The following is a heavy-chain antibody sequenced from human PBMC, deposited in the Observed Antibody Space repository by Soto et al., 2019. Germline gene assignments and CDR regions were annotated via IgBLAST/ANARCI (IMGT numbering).Heavy chain of an antibody. CDR3: APWLLREHVFDI. CDR2: LYIADGT. Sequence: GVSLRLSCAASGFTVNGKKYITWVRQAPGKGLEWVSALYIADGTFYADSLKGRFTVSIDISKNTVYLQMNNLSPEYPSGHYLAPWLLREHVFDICALGTMVTVSS. J-gene: IGHJ3*02. V-gene: IGHV3-53*01. CDR1: GFTVNGKKY. D-gene: IGHD2-15*01.